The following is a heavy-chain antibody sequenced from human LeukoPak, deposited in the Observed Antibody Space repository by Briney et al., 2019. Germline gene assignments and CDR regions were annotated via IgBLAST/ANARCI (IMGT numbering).Heavy chain of an antibody. D-gene: IGHD2-21*02. CDR1: GFTVSSNY. Sequence: GGSLRLSCAASGFTVSSNYMSWIRQAPGTGLEWVSVIYSGGSTYYADSVKGRFTISRDNSKNTLYLQMNSLRAEDTAVYYCARARLSLFDYWGQGTLVTVSS. CDR3: ARARLSLFDY. CDR2: IYSGGST. V-gene: IGHV3-66*02. J-gene: IGHJ4*02.